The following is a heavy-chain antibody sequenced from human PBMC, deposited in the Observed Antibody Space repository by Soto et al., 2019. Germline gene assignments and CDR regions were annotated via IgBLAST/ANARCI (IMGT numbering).Heavy chain of an antibody. CDR1: GYIFTGYY. Sequence: ASVKVSCKASGYIFTGYYMHWVRQAPGQGLEWMGWINPNSGDTNYTQKFQGWVTMTRDTSTSTVHMELITLRSEDTAVYYCARSQVGRPLDVWGPGTTVTVSS. CDR2: INPNSGDT. V-gene: IGHV1-2*04. D-gene: IGHD1-26*01. CDR3: ARSQVGRPLDV. J-gene: IGHJ6*02.